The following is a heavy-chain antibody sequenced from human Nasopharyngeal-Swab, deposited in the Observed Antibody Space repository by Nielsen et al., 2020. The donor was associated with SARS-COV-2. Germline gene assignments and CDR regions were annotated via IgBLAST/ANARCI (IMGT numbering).Heavy chain of an antibody. J-gene: IGHJ5*02. V-gene: IGHV4-59*01. CDR1: GGSISNYY. CDR3: ARFSGSYSLNWFDP. CDR2: IFYRGTT. D-gene: IGHD3-10*01. Sequence: SETLSLTCTVSGGSISNYYWSWIRQPPGKGLEGLGQIFYRGTTNYNPSIKTRVTISVDTSKNEFSLKLNSVTAADTAVYYCARFSGSYSLNWFDPWGQGSMVIVA.